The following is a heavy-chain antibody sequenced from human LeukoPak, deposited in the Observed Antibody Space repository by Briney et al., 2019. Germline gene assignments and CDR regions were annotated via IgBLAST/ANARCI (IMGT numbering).Heavy chain of an antibody. D-gene: IGHD3-22*01. V-gene: IGHV4-31*03. CDR3: ARHTARRDYDSSGYYYAFDI. Sequence: SETLSLTCTVSGGSISSGGYYWSWLRQHPGKGLEWIAYIYYSGSTYYNPSLKRRVTISVDTSKNQFSLKLSSVTAADTAVYYCARHTARRDYDSSGYYYAFDIWGQGTMVTVSS. J-gene: IGHJ3*02. CDR2: IYYSGST. CDR1: GGSISSGGYY.